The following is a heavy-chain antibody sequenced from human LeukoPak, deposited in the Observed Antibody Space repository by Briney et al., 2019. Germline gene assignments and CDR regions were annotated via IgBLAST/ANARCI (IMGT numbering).Heavy chain of an antibody. D-gene: IGHD2-15*01. Sequence: GGSLRLSCAASGFTFSSYSMNWVRQAPGKGLEWLAFIRYDGSNKNYADSVKGRFTISRDNTKNSLYLQMNSLRAEDTAVYYCAKDGGSDPDSFDIWGQGTMVTVSS. V-gene: IGHV3-30*02. CDR1: GFTFSSYS. CDR3: AKDGGSDPDSFDI. J-gene: IGHJ3*02. CDR2: IRYDGSNK.